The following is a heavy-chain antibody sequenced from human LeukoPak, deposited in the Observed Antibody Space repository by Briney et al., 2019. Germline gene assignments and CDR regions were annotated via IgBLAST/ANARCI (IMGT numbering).Heavy chain of an antibody. CDR1: GFTFTGYA. Sequence: PGGSLRLSCAASGFTFTGYALHWVRQAPGKGLEWVSIISYDGTTQYYADSVKGRFIISRDNSKNTLSLQMNSLRSDDTAVYYCARPKAVILGGSGSYSSLDYWGQGTLVTVSS. V-gene: IGHV3-30-3*01. CDR2: ISYDGTTQ. J-gene: IGHJ4*02. CDR3: ARPKAVILGGSGSYSSLDY. D-gene: IGHD3-10*01.